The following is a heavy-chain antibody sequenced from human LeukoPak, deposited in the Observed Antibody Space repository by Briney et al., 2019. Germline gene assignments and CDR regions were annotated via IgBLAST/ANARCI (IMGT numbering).Heavy chain of an antibody. CDR2: ISSGGRTI. Sequence: GGSLRLSCAASGFTVSDYYMSWIRQAPGKGLEWVSYISSGGRTIYYADSVKGRFTMSRDNAKNSLYLQMNSLRAEDTAVYYCARPVVAATTPDTFDIWGQGTMVTVSS. CDR3: ARPVVAATTPDTFDI. CDR1: GFTVSDYY. D-gene: IGHD2-15*01. V-gene: IGHV3-11*04. J-gene: IGHJ3*02.